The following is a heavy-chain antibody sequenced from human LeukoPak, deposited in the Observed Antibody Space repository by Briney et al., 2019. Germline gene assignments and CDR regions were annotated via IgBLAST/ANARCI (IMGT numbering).Heavy chain of an antibody. CDR3: AKDWDYGSGSYYKAEYFQH. D-gene: IGHD3-10*01. CDR2: ISGSGGST. Sequence: GGSLRLSCAASGFTFSSYAMSWVRQAPGKGLEWVSAISGSGGSTYYADPVKGRFTISRDNSKNTLYLQMNSLRAEDTAVYYCAKDWDYGSGSYYKAEYFQHWGQGTLVTVSS. V-gene: IGHV3-23*01. J-gene: IGHJ1*01. CDR1: GFTFSSYA.